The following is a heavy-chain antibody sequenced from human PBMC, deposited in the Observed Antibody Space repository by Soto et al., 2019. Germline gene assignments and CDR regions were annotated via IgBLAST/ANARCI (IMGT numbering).Heavy chain of an antibody. Sequence: QLQLQESGSGLVKPSQTLSLTCAVSGGSISSGGYSWSWIRQPPGKGLEWIGYIYHSGSTYYNPSLKSRVTISVDRSKTQLSLKLRSVTAADTAVYYCARERGFGAFDIWGQGTMVTVSS. D-gene: IGHD3-3*01. J-gene: IGHJ3*02. V-gene: IGHV4-30-2*01. CDR3: ARERGFGAFDI. CDR2: IYHSGST. CDR1: GGSISSGGYS.